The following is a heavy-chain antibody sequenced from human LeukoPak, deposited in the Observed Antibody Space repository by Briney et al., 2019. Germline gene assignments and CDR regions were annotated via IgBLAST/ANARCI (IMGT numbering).Heavy chain of an antibody. CDR3: AKGGDYFGAGFFR. CDR2: IWYDGSDK. Sequence: GRSLRLSCAASGFTFSSYGMHWVRQAPGKGLEWVAVIWYDGSDKFYADSVKGRSTISRDNSKNTLYLQMNSLKAEDTAVYYCAKGGDYFGAGFFRWGQGTLVTVSS. CDR1: GFTFSSYG. D-gene: IGHD3-10*01. V-gene: IGHV3-33*06. J-gene: IGHJ4*02.